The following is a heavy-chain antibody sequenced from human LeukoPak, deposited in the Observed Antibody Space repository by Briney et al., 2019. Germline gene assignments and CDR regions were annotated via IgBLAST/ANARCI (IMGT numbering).Heavy chain of an antibody. V-gene: IGHV3-23*01. D-gene: IGHD4-17*01. CDR1: GFSFSAYA. CDR3: ARDPNGDYIGAFDM. CDR2: IRGSGGNT. Sequence: GGSLRLSCTASGFSFSAYAMMWVRQAPGKGPEWVSAIRGSGGNTYYADSVKGRFTISRDNSKYTLFLQMNSLRAEDTAVYYCARDPNGDYIGAFDMWGPGTMVTVSS. J-gene: IGHJ3*02.